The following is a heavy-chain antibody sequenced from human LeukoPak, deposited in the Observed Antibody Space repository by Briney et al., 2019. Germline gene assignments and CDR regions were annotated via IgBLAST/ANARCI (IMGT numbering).Heavy chain of an antibody. CDR2: MSGAGDIA. J-gene: IGHJ5*02. V-gene: IGHV3-23*01. CDR1: GFTSSRSS. D-gene: IGHD1-26*01. CDR3: AKLKSALIVVGA. Sequence: GGSLRLSCAASGFTSSRSSLSWVRQAPGQGLEWVSSMSGAGDIAHYAESVRGRFTISRDNSRNILYLQMNSLRADDTAIYYCAKLKSALIVVGAWGEGTLVAVSP.